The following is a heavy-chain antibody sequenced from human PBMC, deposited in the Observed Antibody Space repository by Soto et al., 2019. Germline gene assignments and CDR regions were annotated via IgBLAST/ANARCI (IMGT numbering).Heavy chain of an antibody. J-gene: IGHJ5*02. CDR1: GGAISTYY. Sequence: PETLSLTCTVSGGAISTYYWTWIRQTAGKGLEWIGRIYSSGSTKYNPALQSRVNMSLDTSNNQFSLRLTSVTAADTAVYYCARGQRFSDWVDPWGQGTLVTVS. V-gene: IGHV4-4*07. CDR2: IYSSGST. D-gene: IGHD3-3*01. CDR3: ARGQRFSDWVDP.